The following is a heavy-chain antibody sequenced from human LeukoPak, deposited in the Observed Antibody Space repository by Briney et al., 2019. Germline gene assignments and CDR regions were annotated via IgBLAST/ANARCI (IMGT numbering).Heavy chain of an antibody. J-gene: IGHJ4*02. Sequence: QPGGSLRLSCAASGFTFKSYWMHWVRQAPGKGLVWVSRIYSDGSSTTYADSVKGRFTISRDNAKNSLYLQMNSLRAEDTAVYYCARARGPGYDFWSGFHGVGNDFDYWGQGTLVTVSS. CDR2: IYSDGSST. V-gene: IGHV3-74*03. CDR3: ARARGPGYDFWSGFHGVGNDFDY. CDR1: GFTFKSYW. D-gene: IGHD3-3*01.